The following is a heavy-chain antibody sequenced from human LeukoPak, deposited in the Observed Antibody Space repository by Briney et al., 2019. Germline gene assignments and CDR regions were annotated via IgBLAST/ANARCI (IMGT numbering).Heavy chain of an antibody. Sequence: ASVKVSCKASGYTFTSYYMHWVRQAPGQGLEWMGWISAYTGSTNYAQRLQGRVTMTTDTSTSTAYVELRSLRSDDTAVYYRARGGYSYGYMGYSDYWGQGTLVTVSS. J-gene: IGHJ4*02. D-gene: IGHD5-18*01. CDR1: GYTFTSYY. V-gene: IGHV1-18*04. CDR2: ISAYTGST. CDR3: ARGGYSYGYMGYSDY.